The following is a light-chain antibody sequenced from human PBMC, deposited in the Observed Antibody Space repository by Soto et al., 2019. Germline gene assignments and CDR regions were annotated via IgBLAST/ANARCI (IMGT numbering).Light chain of an antibody. Sequence: DIVMTQSPATLSVSPGERATLSCRASQSVSSNVAWYQQKPGQAPRLLIYGAYTRAAGVPARFSGSGSGKEFTLTITSLQSEDIALYYCQQYNICPPITFGQGTRLENK. CDR1: QSVSSN. V-gene: IGKV3-15*01. CDR3: QQYNICPPIT. J-gene: IGKJ5*01. CDR2: GAY.